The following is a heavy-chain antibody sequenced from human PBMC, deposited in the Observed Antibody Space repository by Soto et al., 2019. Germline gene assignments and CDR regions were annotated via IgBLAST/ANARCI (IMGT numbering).Heavy chain of an antibody. CDR2: ISGGGSTT. Sequence: SLRLSCAASGFTCSRYSMSWVRQSRGKGPEWVSVISGGGSTTYYADSVQGRFTISRDNSKNTLYLQMNSLRAEDTAIYYCAKKSPTGNPFDCWRQGTLVTVSS. CDR1: GFTCSRYS. V-gene: IGHV3-23*01. CDR3: AKKSPTGNPFDC. J-gene: IGHJ4*02. D-gene: IGHD2-8*02.